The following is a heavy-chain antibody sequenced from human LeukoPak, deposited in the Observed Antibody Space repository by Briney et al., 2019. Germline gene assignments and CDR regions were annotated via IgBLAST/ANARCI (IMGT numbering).Heavy chain of an antibody. D-gene: IGHD5-12*01. CDR3: ARAGVSGYDQ. CDR1: GGSFSGYY. CDR2: INHSGST. J-gene: IGHJ4*02. Sequence: SETLSLTCAVYGGSFSGYYWSWIRQPPGKGLGWIGEINHSGSTNYNPSLKSRVTISVDTSKNQFSLKLSSVTAADTAVYYCARAGVSGYDQWGQGTLVTVSS. V-gene: IGHV4-34*01.